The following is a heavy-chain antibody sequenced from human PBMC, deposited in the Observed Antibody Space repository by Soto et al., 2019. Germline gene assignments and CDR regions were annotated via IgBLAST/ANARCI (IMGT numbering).Heavy chain of an antibody. V-gene: IGHV4-59*01. CDR1: GGSISSYY. D-gene: IGHD6-13*01. J-gene: IGHJ4*02. Sequence: PSETLSLTCTVSGGSISSYYWSWIRQPPGKGLEWIGYIYYSGSTNYNPSLKSRVTISVDTSKNQFSLKLSSVTAADTAVYYCARAVPSSSWYGGAYYFDYWGQGTLVTVSS. CDR3: ARAVPSSSWYGGAYYFDY. CDR2: IYYSGST.